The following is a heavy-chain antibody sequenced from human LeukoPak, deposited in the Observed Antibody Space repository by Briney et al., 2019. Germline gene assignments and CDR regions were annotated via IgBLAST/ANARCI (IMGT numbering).Heavy chain of an antibody. Sequence: SQTLSLTCAISGDSVSSNSAAWNWIRQSPSRGLEWLGRTYYRSKWYNDYAVSVKSRITINPDTSKNQFSLQLNSVTPEDTAVYYCASDPLYYSDSSGYIDYYYYGMDVWGQGTTVTVSS. V-gene: IGHV6-1*01. CDR2: TYYRSKWYN. CDR3: ASDPLYYSDSSGYIDYYYYGMDV. CDR1: GDSVSSNSAA. D-gene: IGHD3-22*01. J-gene: IGHJ6*02.